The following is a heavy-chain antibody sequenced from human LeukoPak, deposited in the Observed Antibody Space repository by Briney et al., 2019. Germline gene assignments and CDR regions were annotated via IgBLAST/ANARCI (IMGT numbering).Heavy chain of an antibody. V-gene: IGHV3-30-3*01. CDR2: ISYGGNSK. CDR1: GFTFSSYA. D-gene: IGHD3-3*01. J-gene: IGHJ4*02. Sequence: GGSLRLSCAASGFTFSSYAMHWVRQAPGKGLEWVAVISYGGNSKYYADSVKGRFTISRDNSKNTLYLQMNSLRAEDTAVYYCARDPSYDFWSGSLDYWGQGTLVTVSS. CDR3: ARDPSYDFWSGSLDY.